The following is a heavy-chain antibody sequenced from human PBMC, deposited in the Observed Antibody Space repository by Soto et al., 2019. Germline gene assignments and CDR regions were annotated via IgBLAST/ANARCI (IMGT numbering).Heavy chain of an antibody. J-gene: IGHJ6*02. V-gene: IGHV3-9*01. Sequence: PGGSLRLSCAASGFTFNEYSMHWVRQAPGKGLEWVSGISWNSGSIGYTDSVKGRFTISRDNAKNSLYLEMNSLRPEDTALYYCAKDIRSSTDYYGMDVWGQGTTVTVSS. CDR2: ISWNSGSI. D-gene: IGHD3-10*01. CDR3: AKDIRSSTDYYGMDV. CDR1: GFTFNEYS.